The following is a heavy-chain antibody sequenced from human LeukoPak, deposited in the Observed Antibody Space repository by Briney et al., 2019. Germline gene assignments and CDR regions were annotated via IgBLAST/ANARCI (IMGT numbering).Heavy chain of an antibody. J-gene: IGHJ6*02. CDR1: GFTFSNAW. Sequence: PGGSLRLSCAASGFTFSNAWMSWVRQAPGKGLEWVGRIKSKTDGGTTDYAAPVKGGFTISRDDSKNTLYLQMNSLKTEDTAVYYCTTAHCGGDCYSNYYGMDVWGQGTTVTVSS. CDR3: TTAHCGGDCYSNYYGMDV. D-gene: IGHD2-21*02. V-gene: IGHV3-15*01. CDR2: IKSKTDGGTT.